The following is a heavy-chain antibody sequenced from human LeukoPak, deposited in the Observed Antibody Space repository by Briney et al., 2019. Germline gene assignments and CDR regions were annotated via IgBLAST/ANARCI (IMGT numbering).Heavy chain of an antibody. CDR3: AKRGVVIRVILVGFHKEAYYFYA. Sequence: GGSLRLSCAVSGITLSNYGMSWVRQAPGKGLEWVAGISDSGGRTNYADSVKGRFTISRDNPKNTLYLQMNSLRAEDTAVYFCAKRGVVIRVILVGFHKEAYYFYAWGGGAVV. V-gene: IGHV3-23*01. D-gene: IGHD3-10*01. J-gene: IGHJ4*02. CDR2: ISDSGGRT. CDR1: GITLSNYG.